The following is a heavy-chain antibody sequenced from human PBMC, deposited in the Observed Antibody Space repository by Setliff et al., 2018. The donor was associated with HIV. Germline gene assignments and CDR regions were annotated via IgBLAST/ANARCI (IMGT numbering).Heavy chain of an antibody. CDR3: ARVSQDLLGAFDI. D-gene: IGHD7-27*01. Sequence: ASETLSLTCTVSGDSINSGDSYWTWIRHHPGKGLEWIGYIYYSGSTNYNPSLKSRVIISVDSSKNQFFLKLTSVTAADTAMYYCARVSQDLLGAFDIWGQGTMVTVSS. J-gene: IGHJ3*02. CDR1: GDSINSGDSY. V-gene: IGHV4-31*03. CDR2: IYYSGST.